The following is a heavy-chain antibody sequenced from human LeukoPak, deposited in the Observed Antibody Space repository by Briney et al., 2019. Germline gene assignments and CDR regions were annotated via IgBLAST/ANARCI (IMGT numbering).Heavy chain of an antibody. CDR3: ARTHPQMDTVTGLGGKDG. CDR1: GGSISSGGYY. J-gene: IGHJ6*02. CDR2: IYYSGST. Sequence: SQTLSLTCTVSGGSISSGGYYWSWIRQPPGKGLEWIGYIYYSGSTNYNPSLKSRVTISVDTSKNQFSLKLSSVTAADTAVYYCARTHPQMDTVTGLGGKDGWGQGNTVTVS. D-gene: IGHD4-17*01. V-gene: IGHV4-61*08.